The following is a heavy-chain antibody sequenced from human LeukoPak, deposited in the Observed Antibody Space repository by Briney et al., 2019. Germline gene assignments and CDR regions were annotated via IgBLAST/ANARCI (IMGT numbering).Heavy chain of an antibody. CDR2: IRYDGSNK. J-gene: IGHJ5*02. CDR1: GFIFTSYW. CDR3: AKVYDFLVNWFDP. V-gene: IGHV3-30*02. Sequence: GGSLRLSCAASGFIFTSYWMSWVRQAPGKGLEWVAFIRYDGSNKYYADSVKGRFTISRDNSKNTLYLQMNSLRAEDTAVYYCAKVYDFLVNWFDPWGQGTLVTVSS. D-gene: IGHD3-3*01.